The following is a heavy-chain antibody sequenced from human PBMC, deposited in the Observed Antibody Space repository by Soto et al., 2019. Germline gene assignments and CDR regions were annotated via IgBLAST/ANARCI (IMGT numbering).Heavy chain of an antibody. J-gene: IGHJ4*02. V-gene: IGHV1-3*01. CDR3: ARRGGWNDAYYYDY. CDR2: INAGNGNT. CDR1: GYTFTSYA. Sequence: QVQLVQSGAEVKKPGASVKVSCKASGYTFTSYAMHWVRQAPGQRLEWMGWINAGNGNTKYSQKFQGRVHITRDTSARTAYMVLSSLRSEGTAVYYCARRGGWNDAYYYDYWGQGTLVTVSS. D-gene: IGHD1-1*01.